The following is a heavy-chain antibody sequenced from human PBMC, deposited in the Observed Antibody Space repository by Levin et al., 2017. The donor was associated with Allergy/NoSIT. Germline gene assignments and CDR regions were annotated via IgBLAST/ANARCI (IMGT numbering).Heavy chain of an antibody. CDR1: GFTFSNYA. CDR3: ADPPSVY. CDR2: IDGSGGDT. J-gene: IGHJ4*02. Sequence: GGSLRLSCAASGFTFSNYAMSWVRQAPGKGLEWVSTIDGSGGDTYYADSVKGRFTISRDNSKNTVSLQMDSLRAEDTAVYYCADPPSVYWGQGTLVTVSS. V-gene: IGHV3-23*01.